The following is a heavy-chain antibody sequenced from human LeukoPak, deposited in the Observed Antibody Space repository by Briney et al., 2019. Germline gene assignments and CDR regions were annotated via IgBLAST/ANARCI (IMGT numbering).Heavy chain of an antibody. V-gene: IGHV1-46*01. CDR1: GYTLTSYY. J-gene: IGHJ3*02. CDR3: ARDRSLAAPEAEFDI. Sequence: ASVKVSCKASGYTLTSYYMHWVRQAPGQGLDWAGVIKPSDGSTMYAQRFQGRVTMTRDTSTSTVYMELSSLRSEDTAVFYCARDRSLAAPEAEFDIWGQGTLVTVSS. D-gene: IGHD6-13*01. CDR2: IKPSDGST.